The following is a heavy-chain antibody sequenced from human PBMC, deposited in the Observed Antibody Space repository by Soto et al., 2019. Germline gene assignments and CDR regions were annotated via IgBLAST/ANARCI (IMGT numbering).Heavy chain of an antibody. Sequence: DVQLEESGGGLVQPGESLRLSCEVSGFTLSMYSMTWVRQAPGKGLEWVAKIPQEGSDGHYVDSVKGRFTISRVNAKNSVYLQMNSLRAEDTAVYCCARDQLILPAHDFFYGSDVWGQGAKVTVSS. CDR1: GFTLSMYS. D-gene: IGHD2-21*02. J-gene: IGHJ6*02. CDR2: IPQEGSDG. CDR3: ARDQLILPAHDFFYGSDV. V-gene: IGHV3-7*03.